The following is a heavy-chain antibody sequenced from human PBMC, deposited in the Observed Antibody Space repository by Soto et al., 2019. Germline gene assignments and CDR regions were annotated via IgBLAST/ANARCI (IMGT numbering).Heavy chain of an antibody. CDR3: ARDCSSTSCPNYYYYYYMDV. CDR2: ISSSSSTI. CDR1: GFTFSSYS. J-gene: IGHJ6*03. V-gene: IGHV3-48*01. D-gene: IGHD2-2*01. Sequence: EVQLVESGGGLVQPGGSLRLSCAASGFTFSSYSMNWVRQAPGKGLEWVSYISSSSSTIYYADSVKGRFTISRDNAKNALYLQMNSLRAEDTAVYYCARDCSSTSCPNYYYYYYMDVWGKGTTVTVSS.